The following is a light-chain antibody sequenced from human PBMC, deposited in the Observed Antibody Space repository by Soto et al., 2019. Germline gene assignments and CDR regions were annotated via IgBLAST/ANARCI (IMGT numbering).Light chain of an antibody. V-gene: IGKV3-11*01. Sequence: EVELTQSPATLSLSPGERATLSCRASQSVSGYLAWYQQKPGQPPRLLIFDVSNRATGIPARFSGSGSGTDFTLTISSLEAEDFAVYYCQHRSNWPLTFGGGTKVEIK. CDR2: DVS. J-gene: IGKJ4*01. CDR1: QSVSGY. CDR3: QHRSNWPLT.